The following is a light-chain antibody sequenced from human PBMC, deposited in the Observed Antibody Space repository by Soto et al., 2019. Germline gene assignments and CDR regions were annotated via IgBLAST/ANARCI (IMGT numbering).Light chain of an antibody. CDR2: DVS. J-gene: IGLJ3*02. V-gene: IGLV2-14*01. CDR1: NSDVGGYNY. CDR3: SSSTSRSTWV. Sequence: QSVLTQPASVSGSPGQSITISCTGTNSDVGGYNYVSWYQQHPGKAPKLMIYDVSNRPSGVSNRFSGSKSGSTASLTISGLQAEDEADYYCSSSTSRSTWVFGGGTKLTVL.